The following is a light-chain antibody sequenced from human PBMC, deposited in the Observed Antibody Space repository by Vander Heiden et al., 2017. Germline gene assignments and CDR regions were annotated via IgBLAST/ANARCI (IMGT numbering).Light chain of an antibody. CDR2: GAS. CDR1: QCVTSSY. V-gene: IGKV3-20*01. CDR3: QQYGSSPLT. J-gene: IGKJ4*01. Sequence: ELVLTQSPGTLSLSPGERATLSCRASQCVTSSYLAWYQQKPGQAPRLLIYGASSRATGIPDRFSGSGSGTDFTLTISRLEPEDFAVYYCQQYGSSPLTFGGGTKVEIK.